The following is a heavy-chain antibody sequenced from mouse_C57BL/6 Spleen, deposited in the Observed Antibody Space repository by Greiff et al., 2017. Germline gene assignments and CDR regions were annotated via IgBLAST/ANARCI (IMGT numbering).Heavy chain of an antibody. CDR3: AREADGYSYFDY. CDR1: GFTFSDYY. D-gene: IGHD2-3*01. CDR2: INYDGSST. J-gene: IGHJ2*01. Sequence: EVMLVESEGGLVQPGSSMKLSCTASGFTFSDYYMAWVRQVPEKGLEWVANINYDGSSTYYLDSLKSRFIISRDNAKNILYLQMSSLKSEDTATYYCAREADGYSYFDYWGQGTTLTVSS. V-gene: IGHV5-16*01.